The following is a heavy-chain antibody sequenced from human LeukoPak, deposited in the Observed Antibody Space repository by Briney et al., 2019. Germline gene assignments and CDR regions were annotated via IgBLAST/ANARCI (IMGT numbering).Heavy chain of an antibody. D-gene: IGHD3-10*01. J-gene: IGHJ4*02. CDR1: GFTFSSYG. Sequence: GRSLRLSCAASGFTFSSYGMHWVRQAPGKGLEWVAVISYDGSNKYYADSVKGRFTISRDNSKNTLYLQMNSLRAEDTAVYYCARASGSYYHFDYWGQGTLVTVSS. CDR2: ISYDGSNK. CDR3: ARASGSYYHFDY. V-gene: IGHV3-30*03.